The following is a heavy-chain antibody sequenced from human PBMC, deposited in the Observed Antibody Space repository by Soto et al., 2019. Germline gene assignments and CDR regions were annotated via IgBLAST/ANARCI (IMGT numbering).Heavy chain of an antibody. CDR1: GYTFTSYY. Sequence: ASVEVSCKASGYTFTSYYMHWVLQAPGQGLEWMGIINPSGGSTSYAQKFQGRVTMTRDTSTSTVYMELSSLRSEDTAVYYCARLPGIAAAGTLGPRFDYWGQGTLVTVSS. V-gene: IGHV1-46*01. CDR3: ARLPGIAAAGTLGPRFDY. J-gene: IGHJ4*02. CDR2: INPSGGST. D-gene: IGHD6-13*01.